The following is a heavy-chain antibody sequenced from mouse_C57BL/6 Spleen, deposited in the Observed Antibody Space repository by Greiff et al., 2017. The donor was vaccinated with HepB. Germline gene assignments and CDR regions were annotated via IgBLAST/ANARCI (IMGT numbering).Heavy chain of an antibody. D-gene: IGHD4-1*02. J-gene: IGHJ2*01. CDR2: IDPSDSYT. V-gene: IGHV1-50*01. Sequence: VQLQQPGAELVKPGASVKLSCKASGYTFTSYWMQWVKPRPGQGLEWIGEIDPSDSYTNYNQKFKGKATLTVDTSSSTAYMQLSSLTSEDSAVYYCARQLVDYWGQGTTLTVSS. CDR3: ARQLVDY. CDR1: GYTFTSYW.